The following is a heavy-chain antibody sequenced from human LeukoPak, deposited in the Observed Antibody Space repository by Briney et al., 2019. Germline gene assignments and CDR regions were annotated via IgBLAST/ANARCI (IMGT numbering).Heavy chain of an antibody. CDR2: ISWNSGSI. CDR3: AKDRGSSGFPYFDY. J-gene: IGHJ4*02. CDR1: GFTFDDYA. V-gene: IGHV3-9*01. Sequence: GGSLRLSCAASGFTFDDYAMHWVRQAPGKGLEWVSGISWNSGSIGYADSVKGRFTISRDNAKNSLYLQMNSLRAEDTALYYCAKDRGSSGFPYFDYWGQGTLVTASS. D-gene: IGHD3-22*01.